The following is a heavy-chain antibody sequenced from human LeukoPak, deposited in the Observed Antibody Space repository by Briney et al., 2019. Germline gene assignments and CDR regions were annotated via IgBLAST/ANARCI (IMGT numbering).Heavy chain of an antibody. J-gene: IGHJ4*02. D-gene: IGHD4-17*01. CDR1: GFTFSNYW. V-gene: IGHV3-7*01. CDR2: MNQDGSEK. CDR3: ARSRAMGYGDYADY. Sequence: GGSLRLSCAASGFTFSNYWMTWVRQAPGKGLEWVANMNQDGSEKYYVDSVKGRFTISRDNAKNSLYLQMNSLRAEDTAVYYCARSRAMGYGDYADYWGQGTLVTVSS.